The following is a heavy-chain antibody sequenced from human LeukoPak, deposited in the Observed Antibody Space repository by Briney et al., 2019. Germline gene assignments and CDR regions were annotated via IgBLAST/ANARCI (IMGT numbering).Heavy chain of an antibody. CDR2: ISYDGSHQ. D-gene: IGHD3-10*01. Sequence: PGGSLRLSCAASGFTFNTYAMTWVRQAPGKGLEWVAVISYDGSHQYYADSVKGRFTISRDNSKNTLYLQMNSLRPEDTAVYYCATPINYHGSGSYFPPIHWGQGTLVTVSS. CDR3: ATPINYHGSGSYFPPIH. J-gene: IGHJ4*02. V-gene: IGHV3-30*03. CDR1: GFTFNTYA.